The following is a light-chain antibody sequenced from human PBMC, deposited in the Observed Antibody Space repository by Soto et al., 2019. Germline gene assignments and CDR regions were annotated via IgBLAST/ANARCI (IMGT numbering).Light chain of an antibody. CDR3: SSYAASNNFYFV. V-gene: IGLV2-8*01. J-gene: IGLJ3*02. Sequence: QSALTQPHSASGSPGQSVTIACTGTSSDVGGYNYVSWYQQYPGRAPKLMIYEVTKRPSGVPDRFSGSKSGNTASLTVSGLQAEDEADYYCSSYAASNNFYFVFVGGTKLTVL. CDR2: EVT. CDR1: SSDVGGYNY.